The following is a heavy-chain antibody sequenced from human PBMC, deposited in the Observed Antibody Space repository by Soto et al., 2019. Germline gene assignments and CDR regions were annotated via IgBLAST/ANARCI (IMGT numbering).Heavy chain of an antibody. V-gene: IGHV1-8*01. CDR2: MNPNSGNT. Sequence: QVQLVQSGAEVKKPGASVKVSCKASGYTFTSHDINWVRQATGQGLEWMGWMNPNSGNTGYAQKFRGRDTMTRNTSISTAYMELSSLRSEDTAVYYCARWDYGDYARFDYWGQGTLVTVSS. J-gene: IGHJ4*02. CDR1: GYTFTSHD. CDR3: ARWDYGDYARFDY. D-gene: IGHD4-17*01.